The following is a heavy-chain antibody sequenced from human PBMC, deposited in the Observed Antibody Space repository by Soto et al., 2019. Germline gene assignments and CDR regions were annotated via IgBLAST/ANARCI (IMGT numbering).Heavy chain of an antibody. J-gene: IGHJ4*02. Sequence: DVQLLDSGGGLVQPGGSLRLSCAASGFTFNNYAMSWVRQAPGKGLEWVSTISVSGANTYYADSVKGRFTITRDDSKNTPYLQMNSVGSEDTDVYYCAKDLGLGVIAGYPHDCWGQGTLVTVS. D-gene: IGHD3-9*01. V-gene: IGHV3-23*01. CDR1: GFTFNNYA. CDR2: ISVSGANT. CDR3: AKDLGLGVIAGYPHDC.